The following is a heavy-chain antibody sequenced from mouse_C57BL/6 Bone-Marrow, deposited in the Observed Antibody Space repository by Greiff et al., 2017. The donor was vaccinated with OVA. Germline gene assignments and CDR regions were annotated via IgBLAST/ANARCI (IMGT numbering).Heavy chain of an antibody. CDR1: GYAFRSYW. CDR3: ARSGYSWFAY. Sequence: VKLVESGAELVKPGASVKISCKASGYAFRSYWMNWVKQRPGKGLEWIGQIYPGDGDTNYNGKFKGKATLTADKSSRTAYMQLSSLTSEDSAVYFCARSGYSWFAYWGQGTLVTVSA. CDR2: IYPGDGDT. D-gene: IGHD3-1*01. V-gene: IGHV1-80*01. J-gene: IGHJ3*01.